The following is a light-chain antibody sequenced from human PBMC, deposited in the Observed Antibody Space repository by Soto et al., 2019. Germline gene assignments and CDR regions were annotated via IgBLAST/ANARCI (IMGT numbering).Light chain of an antibody. CDR2: GAS. Sequence: EIVLTQSPGTLSLSPGDEATLSCKASQAVTSKFLAWYQQKAGQPPRLLILGASTRATGIADRFSGSGSGTDFTLTISRLEPEDFAVYYCQQYGDSRLTFGSGTKVDIK. CDR1: QAVTSKF. CDR3: QQYGDSRLT. V-gene: IGKV3-20*01. J-gene: IGKJ4*01.